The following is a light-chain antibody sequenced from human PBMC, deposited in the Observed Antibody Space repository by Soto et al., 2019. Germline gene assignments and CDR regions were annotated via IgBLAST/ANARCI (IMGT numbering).Light chain of an antibody. CDR1: QSVYSN. V-gene: IGKV3-15*01. J-gene: IGKJ4*01. Sequence: EIVMTQSPATLSVSPGERATLSCRASQSVYSNLAWYQQKPGQAPRLLIYVASSRATGIPARFSGSGSGTEFILTISSLQSEDFAVYYCQQYNTWPLTFGGGTRVEIK. CDR2: VAS. CDR3: QQYNTWPLT.